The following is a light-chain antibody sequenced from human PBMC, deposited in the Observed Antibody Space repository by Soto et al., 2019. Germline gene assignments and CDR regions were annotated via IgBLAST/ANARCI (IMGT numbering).Light chain of an antibody. J-gene: IGKJ1*01. CDR2: DAS. CDR3: QQYNSYSPA. Sequence: DIQMTQSPATLSASAGDRVTITCRASQSIGSWLAWFQQTPGKPPKLLIYDASSLESGVPSRFSGSGSGTEFTLTISSLQPDDFATYYCQQYNSYSPAFGQGTKVDIK. V-gene: IGKV1-5*01. CDR1: QSIGSW.